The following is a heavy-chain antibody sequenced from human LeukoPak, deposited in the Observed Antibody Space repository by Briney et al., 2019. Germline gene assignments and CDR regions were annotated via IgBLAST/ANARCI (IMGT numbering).Heavy chain of an antibody. CDR3: AGTDY. Sequence: GGSLRLSCAASGFTISNHWMSWVRQAPGKGLEWVAVISYDGSNKYYADSVKGRFTISRDNSKNTLYLQMNSLRAEDTAVYYCAGTDYWGQGTLVTVSS. CDR2: ISYDGSNK. CDR1: GFTISNHW. V-gene: IGHV3-30-3*01. J-gene: IGHJ4*02.